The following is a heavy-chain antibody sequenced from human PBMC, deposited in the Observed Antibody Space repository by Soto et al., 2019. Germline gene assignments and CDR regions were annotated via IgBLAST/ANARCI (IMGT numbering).Heavy chain of an antibody. Sequence: GGSLRLSCAASAFTFYSYAMTWVRQAPGKALEWVSTISGSGDSTYYADSVKGRFSISRDNYKNTVSLQMNSLRAENTAVYFCARVWERTVTTRNYFYGIDVWGRGTTVTVSS. CDR1: AFTFYSYA. CDR3: ARVWERTVTTRNYFYGIDV. D-gene: IGHD4-17*01. V-gene: IGHV3-23*01. CDR2: ISGSGDST. J-gene: IGHJ6*02.